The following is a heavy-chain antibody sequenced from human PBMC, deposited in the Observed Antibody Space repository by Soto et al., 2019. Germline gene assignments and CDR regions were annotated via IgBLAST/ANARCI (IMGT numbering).Heavy chain of an antibody. D-gene: IGHD6-13*01. V-gene: IGHV1-69*01. J-gene: IGHJ6*02. CDR1: GGTFSSYA. Sequence: QVQLVQSGAEVKKPGSSVKVSCKASGGTFSSYAISWVRQAPGQGLEWVGGIIPIFGTANYAQKFQGRVMITAEESTSTAYMELSSLRSEDTAVYYCARADGPQQLVLYYYYYYGMDVWGQGTTVTVSS. CDR2: IIPIFGTA. CDR3: ARADGPQQLVLYYYYYYGMDV.